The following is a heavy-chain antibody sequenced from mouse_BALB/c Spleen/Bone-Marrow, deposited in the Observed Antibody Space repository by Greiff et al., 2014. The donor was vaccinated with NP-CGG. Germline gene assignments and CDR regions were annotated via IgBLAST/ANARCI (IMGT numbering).Heavy chain of an antibody. V-gene: IGHV2-9*02. D-gene: IGHD2-3*01. CDR1: GFSLTSYG. Sequence: VKLMESGPGLVAPSQSLFITCTVSGFSLTSYGVHWVRQPPGKGLEWLGVIWAGGSTNYNSALMSRLSISKDNSKSQVFLKMNSLQTDDTAMYYCARRGDGYYLDYWGQGTTLTVSS. J-gene: IGHJ2*01. CDR3: ARRGDGYYLDY. CDR2: IWAGGST.